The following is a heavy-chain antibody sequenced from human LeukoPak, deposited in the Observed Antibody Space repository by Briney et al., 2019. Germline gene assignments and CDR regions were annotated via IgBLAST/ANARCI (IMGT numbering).Heavy chain of an antibody. V-gene: IGHV4-31*03. Sequence: SQTLSLTCTVSGGSISSGGYYWSWIRQHPGKGLEWIGYIYYSGSTYHNPSLKSRVTISVDTSKNQFSLKLSSVTAADTAVYYCARDSTYYYYGMDVWGQGTTVTVSS. CDR2: IYYSGST. CDR3: ARDSTYYYYGMDV. CDR1: GGSISSGGYY. J-gene: IGHJ6*02.